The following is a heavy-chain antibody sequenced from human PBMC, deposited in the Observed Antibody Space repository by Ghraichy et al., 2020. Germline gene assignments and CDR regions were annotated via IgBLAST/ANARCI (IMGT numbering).Heavy chain of an antibody. CDR1: GGPFSGYY. J-gene: IGHJ4*02. CDR3: ATLGGGLATSTGWATVNYFDY. CDR2: INHEGIT. D-gene: IGHD6-19*01. V-gene: IGHV4-34*01. Sequence: SETLSLTCAVYGGPFSGYYWSWIRQPPGKGLEWIGQINHEGITDYNPSLKSRVTISLDRSQDQFSLKLTSVTAADTAVYYCATLGGGLATSTGWATVNYFDYWGQGTLVTVSS.